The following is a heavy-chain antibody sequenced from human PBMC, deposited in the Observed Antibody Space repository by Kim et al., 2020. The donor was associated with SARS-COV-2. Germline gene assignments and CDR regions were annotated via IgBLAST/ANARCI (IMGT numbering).Heavy chain of an antibody. D-gene: IGHD1-1*01. Sequence: ASVKVSCKASGYTFTSYGISWVRQAPGQGLEWMGWISAYNGNTNYAQKLQGRVTMTTDTSTSTAYMELRSLRSDDTAVYYCARVSWNDALSYYGMDVWGQGTTVTVSS. CDR2: ISAYNGNT. CDR3: ARVSWNDALSYYGMDV. CDR1: GYTFTSYG. V-gene: IGHV1-18*04. J-gene: IGHJ6*02.